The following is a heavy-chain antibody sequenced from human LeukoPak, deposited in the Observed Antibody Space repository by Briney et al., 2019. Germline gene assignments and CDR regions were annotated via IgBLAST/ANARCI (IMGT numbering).Heavy chain of an antibody. CDR2: ISYDGSNK. Sequence: PGGSLRLSCAASGFTFSSYAMRWVRQAPGKGLEWVAVISYDGSNKYYADSVKGRFTISRDNSKNTLYLQMNSLRAEDTALYYCAKDSHPGSGSYYKGNFDYWGQGTLVTVSS. CDR3: AKDSHPGSGSYYKGNFDY. V-gene: IGHV3-30-3*01. D-gene: IGHD3-10*01. J-gene: IGHJ4*02. CDR1: GFTFSSYA.